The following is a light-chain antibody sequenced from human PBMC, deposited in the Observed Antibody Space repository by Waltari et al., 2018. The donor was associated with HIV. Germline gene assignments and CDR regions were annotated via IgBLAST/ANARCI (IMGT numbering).Light chain of an antibody. V-gene: IGLV1-47*01. CDR2: RNT. Sequence: QAVLTQPPSASGTPGQRVTISCSGSSSNIGYNYVYWYQQIPGTAPKLLIYRNTPRPSGVPDRFSGAKSGTSASLTISGLRSDDEADYYCVAWDDSLSGHVVIGGGTKLTVL. CDR1: SSNIGYNY. J-gene: IGLJ2*01. CDR3: VAWDDSLSGHVV.